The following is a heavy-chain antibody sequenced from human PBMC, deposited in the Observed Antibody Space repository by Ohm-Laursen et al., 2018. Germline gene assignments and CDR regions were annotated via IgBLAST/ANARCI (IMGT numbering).Heavy chain of an antibody. J-gene: IGHJ6*02. Sequence: ASVKVSCKPSGYTFTGYYMHWVRQAPGQGLEWMGWINPNSGGTNYAQKFQGRVTMTRDTSISTAYMELSRLRSDDTAVDYCARVGTTVTSLYYYGMDVWGQGTTVTVSS. CDR2: INPNSGGT. CDR1: GYTFTGYY. V-gene: IGHV1-2*02. D-gene: IGHD4-17*01. CDR3: ARVGTTVTSLYYYGMDV.